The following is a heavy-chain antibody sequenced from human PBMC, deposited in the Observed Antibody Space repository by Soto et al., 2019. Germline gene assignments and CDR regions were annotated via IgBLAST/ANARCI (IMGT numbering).Heavy chain of an antibody. CDR2: ISGRRSTL. CDR1: AFSCRVYS. D-gene: IGHD3-22*01. V-gene: IGHV3-48*02. J-gene: IGHJ5*02. Sequence: GGSLRLSCAASAFSCRVYSMIWVRQSSAKGLECVSHISGRRSTLYYAASVKGPFPSCSGKAKNSLYLELSRLIDEDPALCYCARESSGYPVSWDQGTLVTVFS. CDR3: ARESSGYPVS.